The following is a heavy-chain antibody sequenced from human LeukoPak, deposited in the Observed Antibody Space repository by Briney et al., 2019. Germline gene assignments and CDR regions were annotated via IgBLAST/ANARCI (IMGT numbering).Heavy chain of an antibody. V-gene: IGHV1-46*01. D-gene: IGHD2-2*01. J-gene: IGHJ6*02. Sequence: ASVKVSCKASGYTFTSYYMHWVRQAPGQGPEWMGIINPSGGSTSYAQKFQGRVTMTRDTSTSTVYMELSSLRSEDTAVYYCASPLEDIVVVPAAISYPYYYYGMDVWGQGTTVTVSS. CDR1: GYTFTSYY. CDR3: ASPLEDIVVVPAAISYPYYYYGMDV. CDR2: INPSGGST.